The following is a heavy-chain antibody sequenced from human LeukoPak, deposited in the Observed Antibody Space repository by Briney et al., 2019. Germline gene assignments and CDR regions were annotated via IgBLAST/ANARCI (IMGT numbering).Heavy chain of an antibody. J-gene: IGHJ4*02. Sequence: PSETLSLTCTVSGGSISSYYWSWIRQPPGKGLEWIGYIYYSGSTNYNPSLKSRVTISVDTSKNQFSLKLSSVTAADTAVYYCARSVGYSSSWNFDYWGQGTLVTVSS. D-gene: IGHD6-13*01. CDR3: ARSVGYSSSWNFDY. CDR1: GGSISSYY. V-gene: IGHV4-59*01. CDR2: IYYSGST.